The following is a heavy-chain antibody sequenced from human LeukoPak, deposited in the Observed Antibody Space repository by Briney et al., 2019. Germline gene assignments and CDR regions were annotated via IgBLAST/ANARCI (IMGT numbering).Heavy chain of an antibody. D-gene: IGHD3-9*01. Sequence: SETLSLTCTVSGYSISSGYYWGWIRQPPGKGLEWIGSIYHSGSTYYNPSLKSRVTISVDTSKNQFSLKLSSVTAADTAVYYCARGDILTGYYPKYYFDYWGQGTLVTVSS. CDR1: GYSISSGYY. CDR3: ARGDILTGYYPKYYFDY. J-gene: IGHJ4*02. V-gene: IGHV4-38-2*02. CDR2: IYHSGST.